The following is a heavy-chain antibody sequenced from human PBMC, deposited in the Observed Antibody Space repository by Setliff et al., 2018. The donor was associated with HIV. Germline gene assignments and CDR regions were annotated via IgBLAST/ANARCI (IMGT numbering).Heavy chain of an antibody. D-gene: IGHD2-8*01. V-gene: IGHV4-4*07. J-gene: IGHJ6*03. Sequence: SETLSLTCTVSGGSISTYFWTWIRQPAGEGLEWIGQIHTSGSTNYNPSLKSRAAISVDTSKNQISLNLSSVTAADTAVYYCARSRPRSMDFYMDVWGKGTTVTVSS. CDR2: IHTSGST. CDR1: GGSISTYF. CDR3: ARSRPRSMDFYMDV.